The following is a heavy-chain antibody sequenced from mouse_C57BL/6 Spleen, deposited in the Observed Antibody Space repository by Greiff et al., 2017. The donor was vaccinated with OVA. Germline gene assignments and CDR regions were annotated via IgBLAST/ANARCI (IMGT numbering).Heavy chain of an antibody. CDR2: IRSKSNNYAT. V-gene: IGHV10-1*01. Sequence: EAGGGLVQPKGSLKLSCAASGFSFNTYAMNWVRQAPGKGLEWVARIRSKSNNYATYYADSVKDRFTISRDDSESMLYLQMNNLKTEDTAMYYCVSSLYYYGSSWFAYWGQGTLVTVSA. D-gene: IGHD1-1*01. J-gene: IGHJ3*01. CDR3: VSSLYYYGSSWFAY. CDR1: GFSFNTYA.